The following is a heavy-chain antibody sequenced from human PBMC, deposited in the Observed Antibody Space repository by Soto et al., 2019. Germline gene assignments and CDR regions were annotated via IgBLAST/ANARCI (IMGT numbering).Heavy chain of an antibody. V-gene: IGHV1-69*01. CDR1: GGTFSSYA. D-gene: IGHD2-15*01. Sequence: QVQLVQSGAEVKKPGSSVKVSCKASGGTFSSYAISWVRQAPGQGLEWMGGIIPIFGTANYAQKFQGRVTITADESASTPERGLSRLKSGDTAVYYCARARTPSKGFYYYGMDVWGQGTTVTGSS. CDR3: ARARTPSKGFYYYGMDV. CDR2: IIPIFGTA. J-gene: IGHJ6*02.